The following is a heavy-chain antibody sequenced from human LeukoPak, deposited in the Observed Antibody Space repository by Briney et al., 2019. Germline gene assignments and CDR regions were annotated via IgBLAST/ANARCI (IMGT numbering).Heavy chain of an antibody. CDR1: GFTFSYVY. Sequence: GGSLRLSCAASGFTFSYVYMTWIRQAPGKGLEWVSYISGSGTNIFYADSVKGRFTISRDNAKNSLYLQMNSLRAEDTAVYYCARDLGGIYYIAYWGQGTLVTVSS. D-gene: IGHD2-15*01. V-gene: IGHV3-11*04. J-gene: IGHJ4*02. CDR2: ISGSGTNI. CDR3: ARDLGGIYYIAY.